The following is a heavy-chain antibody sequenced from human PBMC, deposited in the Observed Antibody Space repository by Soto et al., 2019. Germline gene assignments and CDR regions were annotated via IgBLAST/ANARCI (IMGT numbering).Heavy chain of an antibody. CDR1: GGSISSGGYY. J-gene: IGHJ6*02. CDR3: ARFEYYYGSAYGMDV. CDR2: IYYSGST. Sequence: PSETLSLTCTVSGGSISSGGYYWSWIRQHPGKGLEWIGYIYYSGSTYYNPSLKSRVTISVDTSKNQFSLKLSSVTAADTAVYYCARFEYYYGSAYGMDVWGQGTTVTVSS. D-gene: IGHD3-10*01. V-gene: IGHV4-31*03.